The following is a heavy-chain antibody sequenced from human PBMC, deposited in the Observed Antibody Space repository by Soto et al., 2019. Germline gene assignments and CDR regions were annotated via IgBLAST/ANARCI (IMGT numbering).Heavy chain of an antibody. CDR1: GFTFSSYG. J-gene: IGHJ4*02. CDR3: AEEGGLSGSYYLSRSYYFDY. D-gene: IGHD1-26*01. CDR2: ISYDGSNT. V-gene: IGHV3-30*18. Sequence: QVQLVESGGVVVQPGRSLRLSCVASGFTFSSYGMQWVRQAPGKGLEWVAIISYDGSNTYYADSVKGRCTISRDNSKKMMYLQMNSLRAEDKSMYLCAEEGGLSGSYYLSRSYYFDYWGQGTLVTVSS.